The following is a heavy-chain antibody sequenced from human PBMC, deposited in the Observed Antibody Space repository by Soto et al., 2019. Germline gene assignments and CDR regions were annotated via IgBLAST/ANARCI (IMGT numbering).Heavy chain of an antibody. J-gene: IGHJ4*02. CDR2: MSGSSSTT. Sequence: GGSLRLSCATSGLTFSNYAMSWVRQAPGGGLEWVSSMSGSSSTTYYADSGRGRFTISRDRSKNTLYLQMSSLRAEDTAVYYCAKNQERELPRVIDFWGQGTLVTVSS. D-gene: IGHD1-7*01. CDR1: GLTFSNYA. CDR3: AKNQERELPRVIDF. V-gene: IGHV3-23*01.